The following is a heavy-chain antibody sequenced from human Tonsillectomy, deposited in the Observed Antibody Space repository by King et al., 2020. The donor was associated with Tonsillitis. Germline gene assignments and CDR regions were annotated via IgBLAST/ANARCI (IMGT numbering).Heavy chain of an antibody. CDR2: IIPILGIA. Sequence: QLVQSGAEVKKPGSSVKVSCKASGGTFSSYAISWVRQAPGQGLEWMGRIIPILGIANYAQKFQGSITITADKSTSTAYMELSSLRSEDTAVYYCARDVYDFWSGPMGYWGQGTLVTVSS. D-gene: IGHD3-3*01. V-gene: IGHV1-69*09. J-gene: IGHJ4*02. CDR1: GGTFSSYA. CDR3: ARDVYDFWSGPMGY.